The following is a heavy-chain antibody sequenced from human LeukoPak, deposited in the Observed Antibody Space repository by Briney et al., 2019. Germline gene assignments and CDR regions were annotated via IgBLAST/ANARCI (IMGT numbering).Heavy chain of an antibody. CDR3: TTDLAP. CDR2: IRSKIDGGTT. CDR1: GFTFSNVW. J-gene: IGHJ5*02. Sequence: GGSLRLSCAASGFTFSNVWMARVRQAPGKGREGVGRIRSKIDGGTTDYAAPVKGRFNISRDDSKNTLYLQMNSLKIDDTAVYYCTTDLAPWGQGTLVTVSS. V-gene: IGHV3-15*01.